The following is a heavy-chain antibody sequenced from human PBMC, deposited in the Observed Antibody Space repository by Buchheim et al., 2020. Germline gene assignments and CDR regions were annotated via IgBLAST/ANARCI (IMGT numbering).Heavy chain of an antibody. J-gene: IGHJ4*02. V-gene: IGHV3-30-3*01. CDR2: ISYDGSNK. D-gene: IGHD3-10*01. Sequence: QEQLVESGGGVVQPGRSLRLSCAASGFTFSSYAMHWVRQAPGKGLEWVAVISYDGSNKYYADSVKGRFTISRDNSKKPLYLQMNSLRAEDTAVYYCARSRYGSGSYSDYWGQGTL. CDR1: GFTFSSYA. CDR3: ARSRYGSGSYSDY.